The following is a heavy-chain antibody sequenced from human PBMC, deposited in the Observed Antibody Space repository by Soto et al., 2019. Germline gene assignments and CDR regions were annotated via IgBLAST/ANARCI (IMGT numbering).Heavy chain of an antibody. Sequence: WETLSLTCTVSGGSVTNSSYYWGWIRQSPGKGLEWIGSVYYRGRSYSKSSVQSRVNISVDTSKNRFSLSLNSVTASDTAVYLCVSQRTTVPTQAYFDYWGPGALVTVSS. CDR3: VSQRTTVPTQAYFDY. V-gene: IGHV4-39*01. CDR1: GGSVTNSSYY. D-gene: IGHD4-17*01. J-gene: IGHJ4*02. CDR2: VYYRGRS.